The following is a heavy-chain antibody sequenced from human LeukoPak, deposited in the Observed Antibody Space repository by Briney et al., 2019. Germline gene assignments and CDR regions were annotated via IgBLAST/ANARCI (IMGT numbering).Heavy chain of an antibody. CDR1: GFTFSSYA. Sequence: PGGSLRLSCAASGFTFSSYAMHWVRQAPGKGLEWVAVISYDGSNEYYADSVKGRFTISRDNSKNTPYLQMNSLRAEDTAVYYCARDPSIAVAGGFWYFDYWGQGTLVTVSS. D-gene: IGHD6-19*01. CDR2: ISYDGSNE. J-gene: IGHJ4*02. V-gene: IGHV3-30*04. CDR3: ARDPSIAVAGGFWYFDY.